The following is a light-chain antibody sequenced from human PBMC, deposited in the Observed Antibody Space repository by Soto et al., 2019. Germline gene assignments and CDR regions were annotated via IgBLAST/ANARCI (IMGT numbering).Light chain of an antibody. CDR1: QTVTN. CDR3: QQYSSWLRS. Sequence: EVVLTQSPATLSLSPGEGASLSCRASQTVTNLAWYQHKPGQAPRLLIYHASTRATGIPARFSGSGSGTDFNLSISSLEPEDFAVYYCQQYSSWLRSFGGGTKVEIK. V-gene: IGKV3-11*01. CDR2: HAS. J-gene: IGKJ4*01.